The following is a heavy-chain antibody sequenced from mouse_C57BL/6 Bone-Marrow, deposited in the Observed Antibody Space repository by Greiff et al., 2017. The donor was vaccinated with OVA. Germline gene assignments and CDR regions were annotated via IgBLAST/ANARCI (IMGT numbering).Heavy chain of an antibody. CDR3: ARSWDRHYFDY. J-gene: IGHJ2*01. CDR1: GYAFSSSW. D-gene: IGHD4-1*01. Sequence: QVQLQQSGPELVKPGASVKISCKASGYAFSSSWMNWVKQRPGKGLEWIGRIYPGDGDTNYNGKFKGKATLTVDTSSSTAYMELHSLTSEDSAVYFCARSWDRHYFDYWGQGTTLTVSS. CDR2: IYPGDGDT. V-gene: IGHV1-82*01.